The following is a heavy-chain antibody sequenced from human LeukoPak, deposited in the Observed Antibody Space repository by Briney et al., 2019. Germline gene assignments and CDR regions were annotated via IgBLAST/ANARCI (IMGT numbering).Heavy chain of an antibody. V-gene: IGHV3-21*01. J-gene: IGHJ4*02. CDR2: ISSSSRNI. CDR1: RFTFSSYS. Sequence: GGSLSLASAASRFTFSSYSMNWVRQGPGKGLEWVSSISSSSRNIYYTVPVKGRFTISTATANNSLYLQMTSLRAEDTAVYYCARGGLWSGWPLFGQFPEGTFVYWGQGTLVTVSS. D-gene: IGHD3-3*01. CDR3: ARGGLWSGWPLFGQFPEGTFVY.